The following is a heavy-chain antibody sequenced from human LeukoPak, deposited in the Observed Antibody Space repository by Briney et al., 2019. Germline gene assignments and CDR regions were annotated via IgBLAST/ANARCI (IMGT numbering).Heavy chain of an antibody. J-gene: IGHJ4*02. CDR2: ISYDGSNK. Sequence: GRSLRLSCAASGFTFSSYAMHWVRQAPGKGLEWVAVISYDGSNKYYADSVKGRFPISRDNSKNTLYLQMISLRAEDTAVYYGARDRAVPASKTYDFGFGGRGPGAPVSS. V-gene: IGHV3-30-3*01. CDR1: GFTFSSYA. D-gene: IGHD2-2*01. CDR3: ARDRAVPASKTYDFGF.